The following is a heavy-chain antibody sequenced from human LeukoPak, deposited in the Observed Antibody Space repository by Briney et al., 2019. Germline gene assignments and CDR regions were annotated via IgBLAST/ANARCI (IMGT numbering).Heavy chain of an antibody. Sequence: SETLSLTCSVSGGSTSSSSYYWGWIRQPPGKGLEWIGSNYYSASAYYNPSLKSRVTISVDTSKNQFSLKQSSVTAADTAVYYCARKGYCSGGSCRLDYNWFDPWGQGTLVTVSS. CDR1: GGSTSSSSYY. D-gene: IGHD2-15*01. CDR2: NYYSASA. J-gene: IGHJ5*02. CDR3: ARKGYCSGGSCRLDYNWFDP. V-gene: IGHV4-39*01.